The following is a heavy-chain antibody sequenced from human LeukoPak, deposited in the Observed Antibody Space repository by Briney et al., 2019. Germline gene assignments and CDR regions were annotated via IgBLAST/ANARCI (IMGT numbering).Heavy chain of an antibody. V-gene: IGHV4-4*02. CDR1: GGSINSSNW. CDR3: ARGGGLGLRY. Sequence: SETLSLTCAVSGGSINSSNWWSWVRQPPGRGLEWIGDINHSGSTKYNPSLKSRVTISVDTSKNQISLKLSSVTAADTAVYYCARGGGLGLRYWGQGTLVTVSS. D-gene: IGHD3-16*01. J-gene: IGHJ4*02. CDR2: INHSGST.